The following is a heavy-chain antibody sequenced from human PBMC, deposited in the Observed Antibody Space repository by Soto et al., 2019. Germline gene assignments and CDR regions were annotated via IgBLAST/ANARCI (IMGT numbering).Heavy chain of an antibody. J-gene: IGHJ6*03. Sequence: GESLKISCKGSGYSFTSYWIGWVRQMPGKGLEWMGIIYPGDSDTRYSPSVQGQVTISADKSISTAYLQWGSLKASDTAMYYCARSPLPYYYYYYMDVWGKGTTVTVSS. CDR2: IYPGDSDT. CDR3: ARSPLPYYYYYYMDV. CDR1: GYSFTSYW. V-gene: IGHV5-51*01.